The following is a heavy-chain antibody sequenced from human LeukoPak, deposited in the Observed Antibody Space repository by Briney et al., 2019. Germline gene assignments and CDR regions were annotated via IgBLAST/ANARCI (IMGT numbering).Heavy chain of an antibody. CDR1: GGSFSPYY. V-gene: IGHV4-59*01. CDR2: IYYSGST. D-gene: IGHD3-22*01. CDR3: ARENSYYDSSGYYFGSGYFDY. Sequence: SETLSLTCTVSGGSFSPYYWIWIRQPPGKGLEWIGYIYYSGSTNYNPSLQSRVTISVDTSRNQFSLRLSSVTAADTAVYYCARENSYYDSSGYYFGSGYFDYWGQGTLVTVSS. J-gene: IGHJ4*02.